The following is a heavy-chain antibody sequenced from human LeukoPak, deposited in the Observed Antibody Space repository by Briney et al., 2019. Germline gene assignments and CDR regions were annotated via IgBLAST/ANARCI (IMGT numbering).Heavy chain of an antibody. Sequence: ASVKVSCKASGYTFTGYYMHWVRQAPGQGLEWMGWINPNSGGTNYAQKFQGRVTMTRDTSISTAYMELSRLRSDDTAVYYCARGLQAAIINWFDPWGQGTLVTVSS. D-gene: IGHD2-2*01. CDR2: INPNSGGT. V-gene: IGHV1-2*02. CDR1: GYTFTGYY. J-gene: IGHJ5*02. CDR3: ARGLQAAIINWFDP.